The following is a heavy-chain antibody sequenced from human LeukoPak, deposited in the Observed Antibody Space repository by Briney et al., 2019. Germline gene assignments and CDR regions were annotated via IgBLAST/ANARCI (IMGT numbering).Heavy chain of an antibody. Sequence: SETLSFPCIAPGGPISSYNGSWFRQPPGKDLEWIGYIYTSGSTNYNPSLKSRVTISVDTSKNQFSLKLSSVTAADTAVYYCARRGGYRSFDYWGQGTLVTVSS. J-gene: IGHJ4*02. D-gene: IGHD5-12*01. CDR2: IYTSGST. CDR1: GGPISSYN. CDR3: ARRGGYRSFDY. V-gene: IGHV4-4*09.